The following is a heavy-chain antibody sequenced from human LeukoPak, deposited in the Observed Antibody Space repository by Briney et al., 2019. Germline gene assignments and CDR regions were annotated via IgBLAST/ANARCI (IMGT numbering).Heavy chain of an antibody. D-gene: IGHD3-3*01. CDR3: ARITIFGVVIIWGFDY. V-gene: IGHV1-18*01. CDR1: GYTFTSYG. Sequence: GASVTVSFKASGYTFTSYGISWVRQAPGQGLEWMGWISAYNGNTNYAQKLQGRVTMTTDTSTSTAYMELRSLRSDDTAVYYCARITIFGVVIIWGFDYWGQGTLVTVSS. J-gene: IGHJ4*02. CDR2: ISAYNGNT.